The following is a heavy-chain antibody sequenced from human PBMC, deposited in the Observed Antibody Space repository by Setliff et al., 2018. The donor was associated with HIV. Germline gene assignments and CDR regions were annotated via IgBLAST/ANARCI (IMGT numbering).Heavy chain of an antibody. CDR2: ISGYNDNT. CDR3: ARSPTPLDPFDY. Sequence: ASVKVSCKVSGGSFSSFAISWVRQAPGQGLEWMGWISGYNDNTKYSQRFRDRVTMTTDTSTRTVYMHLRSLKSDDTAVYYCARSPTPLDPFDYWGQGTLVTVSS. J-gene: IGHJ4*02. CDR1: GGSFSSFA. V-gene: IGHV1-18*01.